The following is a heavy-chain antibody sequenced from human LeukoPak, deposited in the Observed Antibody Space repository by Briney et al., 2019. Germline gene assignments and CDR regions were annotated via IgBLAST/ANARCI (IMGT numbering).Heavy chain of an antibody. Sequence: SETLSLTCTVSGGSITTYYWSWLRQPPGKGLEWIGSIYHSGSTYYNPSLKSRVTISVDTSKNQFSLKLSSVTAADTAVYYCARVGGYYGVPVGVDYWGQGTLVTASS. CDR2: IYHSGST. J-gene: IGHJ4*02. CDR3: ARVGGYYGVPVGVDY. D-gene: IGHD4-17*01. CDR1: GGSITTYY. V-gene: IGHV4-59*08.